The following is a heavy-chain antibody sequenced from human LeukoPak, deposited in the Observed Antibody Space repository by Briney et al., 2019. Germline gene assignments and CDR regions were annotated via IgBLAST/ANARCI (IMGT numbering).Heavy chain of an antibody. D-gene: IGHD2/OR15-2a*01. J-gene: IGHJ3*02. CDR1: GFTFSNYW. V-gene: IGHV4-59*01. CDR3: ARDHQAQYGAFDI. CDR2: IYYSGST. Sequence: GSLRLSCAASGFTFSNYWMSWIRQPPGKGLEWIGYIYYSGSTNYNPSLKSRVTISVDTSKNQFSLKLSSVTAADTAVYYCARDHQAQYGAFDIWGQGTMVTVSS.